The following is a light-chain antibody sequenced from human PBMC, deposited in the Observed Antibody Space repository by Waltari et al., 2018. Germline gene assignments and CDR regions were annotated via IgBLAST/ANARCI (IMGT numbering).Light chain of an antibody. CDR2: GKN. CDR1: SLRGYY. Sequence: SSELTQDPAVSVALGQTVRITCQGDSLRGYYASWYQQKPGQAPVLIIYGKNTRPSRIPNRFSGSRSGNTGSLTITGAQAEAEADYYCYSRDNSGDHLRVFGTGTKVTVL. J-gene: IGLJ1*01. CDR3: YSRDNSGDHLRV. V-gene: IGLV3-19*01.